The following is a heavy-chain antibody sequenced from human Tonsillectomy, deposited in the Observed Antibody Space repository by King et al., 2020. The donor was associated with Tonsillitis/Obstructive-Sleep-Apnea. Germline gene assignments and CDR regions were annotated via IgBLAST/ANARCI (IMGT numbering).Heavy chain of an antibody. V-gene: IGHV3-48*03. Sequence: VQLVESGGGLVQPGGSLRLSCAASGFTFSSYEMNWVRQAPGKGLEWVSYISSSGSTIYYADSVKGRFTISRDNAKNSLYLQINSLRAEDTAVYYCARSSELGYCSSTSCYGMDVWGQGTTVTVSS. J-gene: IGHJ6*02. CDR3: ARSSELGYCSSTSCYGMDV. CDR1: GFTFSSYE. D-gene: IGHD2-2*01. CDR2: ISSSGSTI.